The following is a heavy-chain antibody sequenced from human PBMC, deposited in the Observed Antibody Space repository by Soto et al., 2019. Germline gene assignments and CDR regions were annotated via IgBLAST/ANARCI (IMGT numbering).Heavy chain of an antibody. Sequence: QITLKESGPTLVKPTQTLTLTCTFSGFSLSNRGMGVGWIRQPPGKALEWLALIYWDDNKRYSPSLKSRLTIAKDASKNQVVLTMTNMDPVDTSTYYCANRMTGTTDDAFDIWGQGTMVNVSS. CDR2: IYWDDNK. CDR3: ANRMTGTTDDAFDI. V-gene: IGHV2-5*02. CDR1: GFSLSNRGMG. D-gene: IGHD1-20*01. J-gene: IGHJ3*02.